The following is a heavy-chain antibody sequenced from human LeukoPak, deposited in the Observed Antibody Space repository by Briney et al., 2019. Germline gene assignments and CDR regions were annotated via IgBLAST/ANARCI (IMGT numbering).Heavy chain of an antibody. V-gene: IGHV3-30*04. D-gene: IGHD6-13*01. CDR2: ISSDGRNK. J-gene: IGHJ4*02. Sequence: GGSLRLSCAASGFTFSSYPMHWVRQAPGKGLEWVADISSDGRNKYYADSVKGRFTLSRDNSNNMLHLQMNSLRTEDTGVYFCARDLTVAAADYYFDYWGQGTVVTVSS. CDR3: ARDLTVAAADYYFDY. CDR1: GFTFSSYP.